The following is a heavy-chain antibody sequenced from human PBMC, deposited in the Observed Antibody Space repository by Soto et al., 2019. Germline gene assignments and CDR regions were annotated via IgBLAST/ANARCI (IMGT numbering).Heavy chain of an antibody. J-gene: IGHJ4*02. CDR2: IYYSGRT. V-gene: IGHV4-59*01. CDR1: GGSIISYY. CDR3: ARDFAYFDS. Sequence: SATLSLTCTVSGGSIISYYWSWIRQPPGKGLEWIGYIYYSGRTSYNPSLKSRVSISMDTSKNQFSLNLDSVTAADTAVYFCARDFAYFDSWGQGTLVTVSS. D-gene: IGHD3-3*01.